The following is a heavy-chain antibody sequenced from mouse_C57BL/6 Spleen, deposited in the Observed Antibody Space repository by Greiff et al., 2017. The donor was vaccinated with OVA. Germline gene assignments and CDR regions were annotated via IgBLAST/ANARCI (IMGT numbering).Heavy chain of an antibody. CDR1: GFTFSDYG. CDR2: ISNLAYSI. CDR3: ARQYGSYWYFDV. V-gene: IGHV5-15*01. J-gene: IGHJ1*03. D-gene: IGHD1-1*01. Sequence: EVQLVESGGGLVQPGGSLKLSCAASGFTFSDYGMAWVRQAPRKGPEWVAFISNLAYSIYSADTVTGRFTISRENAKNTLYLEMSSLRSEDTAMYYCARQYGSYWYFDVWGTGTTVTVSS.